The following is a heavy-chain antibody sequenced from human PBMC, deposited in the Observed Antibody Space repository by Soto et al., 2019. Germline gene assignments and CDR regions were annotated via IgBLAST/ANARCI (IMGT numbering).Heavy chain of an antibody. CDR2: ISNDGRRK. CDR3: ARVAPPITYDF. V-gene: IGHV3-30*04. J-gene: IGHJ4*02. D-gene: IGHD3-10*01. CDR1: GFSLSTNT. Sequence: PGGSLRLSCAASGFSLSTNTMHWVRQVPGKGLEWVASISNDGRRKYYADFVKGRFTISRDTANNILYLEMNSLRAEDTSLYYCARVAPPITYDFWAQGSHVIGSS.